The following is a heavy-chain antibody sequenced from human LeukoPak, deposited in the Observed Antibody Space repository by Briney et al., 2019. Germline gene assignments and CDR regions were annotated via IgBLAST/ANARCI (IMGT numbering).Heavy chain of an antibody. Sequence: ASVKVSCKASGYTFTSYAMHWVRQAPGQSLEWMGWINAGNGNTKYSQKFQGRVTITRDTSASTAYMELSSLRSEDTAVYYCAREDYDILTGYSYDAFDIWGQGTMVTVSS. CDR2: INAGNGNT. V-gene: IGHV1-3*01. D-gene: IGHD3-9*01. CDR1: GYTFTSYA. CDR3: AREDYDILTGYSYDAFDI. J-gene: IGHJ3*02.